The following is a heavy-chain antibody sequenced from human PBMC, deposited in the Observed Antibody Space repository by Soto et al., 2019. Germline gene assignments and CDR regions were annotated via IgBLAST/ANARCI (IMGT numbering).Heavy chain of an antibody. J-gene: IGHJ4*02. Sequence: SETLSLTCTVSGGSISSGGYYWSWIRQHPGKGLEWIGYIYYSGSTYYNPSLKSRVTISVDTSKNQFSLKLSSVTAADTAVYYCARAPHYDFWSGSPFDYWGQGTLVTVSS. CDR3: ARAPHYDFWSGSPFDY. V-gene: IGHV4-31*03. CDR1: GGSISSGGYY. CDR2: IYYSGST. D-gene: IGHD3-3*01.